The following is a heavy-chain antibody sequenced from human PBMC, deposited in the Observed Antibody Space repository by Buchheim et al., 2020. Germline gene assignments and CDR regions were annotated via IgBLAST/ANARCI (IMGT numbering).Heavy chain of an antibody. CDR3: ARGTYSYGF. V-gene: IGHV3-7*01. J-gene: IGHJ4*02. D-gene: IGHD5-18*01. Sequence: EVQLVESGGGLVQPGGSLRLSCAASGFSFSTSWMTWVRQAQGKGLEGVANIKQDGSEKSYVVSLKGRCTISQDNAKNSLFLQMNSLRAADTAVYYCARGTYSYGFWGPGTL. CDR1: GFSFSTSW. CDR2: IKQDGSEK.